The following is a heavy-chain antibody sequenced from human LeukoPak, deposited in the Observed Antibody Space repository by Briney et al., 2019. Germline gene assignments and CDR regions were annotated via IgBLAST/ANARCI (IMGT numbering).Heavy chain of an antibody. J-gene: IGHJ4*02. Sequence: GGSLRLSCAASGFTFSSHGMHWVRQAPGKGLEWVAGISYDEREKFNGDSVKGRFTISRDNSRNTVYLQMNSLRAEDTAVYSCAKGTSGSSYSAGHYWGQGTLVTVSS. CDR3: AKGTSGSSYSAGHY. D-gene: IGHD2-15*01. CDR2: ISYDEREK. CDR1: GFTFSSHG. V-gene: IGHV3-30*18.